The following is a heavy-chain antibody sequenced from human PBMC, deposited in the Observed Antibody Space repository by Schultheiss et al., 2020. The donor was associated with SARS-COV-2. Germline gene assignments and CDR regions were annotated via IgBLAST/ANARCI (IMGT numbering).Heavy chain of an antibody. V-gene: IGHV3-74*01. Sequence: GGSLRLSCAASGFTFSSYGMHWVRQAPGKGLEWVSRINSDGSSTTYGDSVKGRFTISRDNAKNTLYLQMNSLRAEDTAVYYCARDLNWALYDCWGRGTLVTVSS. CDR3: ARDLNWALYDC. CDR1: GFTFSSYG. CDR2: INSDGSST. D-gene: IGHD3-16*01. J-gene: IGHJ4*02.